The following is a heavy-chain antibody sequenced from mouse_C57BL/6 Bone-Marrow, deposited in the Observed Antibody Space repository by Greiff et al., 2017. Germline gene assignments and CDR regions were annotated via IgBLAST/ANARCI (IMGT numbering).Heavy chain of an antibody. J-gene: IGHJ2*01. CDR3: ASEGLLPYFDY. Sequence: VQLQQPGAELVMPGASVKLSCKASGYTFTSYWMHWVKQRPGQGLEWIGEIDPSDSYTNYNQKFKGKSTLTVDKSSSTAYMQLSSLTSEDSAVYYCASEGLLPYFDYWGQGTTL. V-gene: IGHV1-69*01. CDR1: GYTFTSYW. D-gene: IGHD2-3*01. CDR2: IDPSDSYT.